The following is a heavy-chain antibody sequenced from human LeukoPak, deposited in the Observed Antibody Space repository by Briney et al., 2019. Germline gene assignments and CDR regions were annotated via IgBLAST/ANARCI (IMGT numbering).Heavy chain of an antibody. CDR2: ISNSGST. D-gene: IGHD5-18*01. CDR1: GGSISGYY. Sequence: SETLSLTCTVSGGSISGYYWSWIRQPPGKGLEWIGYISNSGSTNYDPSLKSRVTISIDTSKNQFSLNLYSVTAADTAVYYCAREMDTAMVPFWYFDLWGRGTLVAVSS. V-gene: IGHV4-59*01. J-gene: IGHJ2*01. CDR3: AREMDTAMVPFWYFDL.